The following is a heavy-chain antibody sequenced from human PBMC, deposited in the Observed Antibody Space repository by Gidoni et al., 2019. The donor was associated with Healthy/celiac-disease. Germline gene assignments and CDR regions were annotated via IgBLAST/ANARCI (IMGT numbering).Heavy chain of an antibody. CDR3: ARELTGGTFDY. Sequence: QVQLQASGPGLVKPSQTLSLTCTVPGGSISSGSYYWSWIRQPAGKGLEWIGRIYTSGSTNYNPSLKSRVTISVDTSKNQFSLKLSSVTAADTAVYYCARELTGGTFDYWGQGTLVTVSS. D-gene: IGHD3-16*01. V-gene: IGHV4-61*02. CDR1: GGSISSGSYY. J-gene: IGHJ4*02. CDR2: IYTSGST.